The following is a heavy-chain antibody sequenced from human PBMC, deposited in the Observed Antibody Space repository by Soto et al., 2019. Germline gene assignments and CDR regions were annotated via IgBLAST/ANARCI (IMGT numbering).Heavy chain of an antibody. CDR2: ISSNGGTT. Sequence: EVQLAESGGGMVQPGGSLRLSCVASGFTFSSYDMHWVRQAPGKGLEYVSSISSNGGTTYYGNSVKGRFTISRDKSKNTLYLKMGSLRAEDMAVYYCVRRVSGNYDYWGQGTLVTVSS. J-gene: IGHJ4*02. D-gene: IGHD1-7*01. CDR1: GFTFSSYD. CDR3: VRRVSGNYDY. V-gene: IGHV3-64*01.